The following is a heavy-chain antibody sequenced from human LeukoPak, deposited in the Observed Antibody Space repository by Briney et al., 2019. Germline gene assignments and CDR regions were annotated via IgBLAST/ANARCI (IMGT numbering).Heavy chain of an antibody. CDR3: AKEYCSNSVCHSLDY. CDR1: GFTFSSSG. V-gene: IGHV3-30*18. CDR2: ISYDGSNE. D-gene: IGHD2-8*01. Sequence: GGSLRLSCAASGFTFSSSGMHWFRQAPGKGLEWVAVISYDGSNEYYADSVKGRFTFSRDNSKNTLYLQMNSLRAEDTAVYYCAKEYCSNSVCHSLDYWGQGTLVTVSS. J-gene: IGHJ4*02.